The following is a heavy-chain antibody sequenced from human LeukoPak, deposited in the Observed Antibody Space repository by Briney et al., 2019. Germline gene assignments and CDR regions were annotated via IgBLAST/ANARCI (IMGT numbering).Heavy chain of an antibody. D-gene: IGHD6-19*01. J-gene: IGHJ4*02. CDR2: IKQDGSDR. CDR3: VRNLAVAGTCIDS. V-gene: IGHV3-7*03. Sequence: GGFLRLSCAASGFTFRNYWMSWVRQAPGTGLEWVANIKQDGSDRNYVTSVRGRFTISRDNAESSLYLQMNSLRVEDTAVYYCVRNLAVAGTCIDSRGQGTLVTVSS. CDR1: GFTFRNYW.